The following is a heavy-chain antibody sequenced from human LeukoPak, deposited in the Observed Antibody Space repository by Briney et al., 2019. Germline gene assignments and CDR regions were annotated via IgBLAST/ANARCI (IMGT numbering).Heavy chain of an antibody. Sequence: PGGSLRLSCAASGFTFSSYWMSWVRQAPGKGLEWVANIKQDGSEKYSKNSLYLQMNSLRAEDTAVYYCAREPSFSGGFDYWGQGTLVTVSS. V-gene: IGHV3-7*01. J-gene: IGHJ4*02. CDR2: IKQDGSEK. D-gene: IGHD1-26*01. CDR3: AREPSFSGGFDY. CDR1: GFTFSSYW.